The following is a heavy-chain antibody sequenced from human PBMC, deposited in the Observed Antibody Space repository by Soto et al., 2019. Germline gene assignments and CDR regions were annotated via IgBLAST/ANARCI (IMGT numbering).Heavy chain of an antibody. D-gene: IGHD3-3*01. CDR2: IIPIFGTA. Sequence: ASVKVSCKASGGTFSSYAISWVRQAPGQGLEWMGGIIPIFGTANYAQKFQGRVTITADESTSTAYMELSSLRSEDTAVYYCARSYYDFWSGYGSYYYYAMDVWGQGTTVTVSS. CDR3: ARSYYDFWSGYGSYYYYAMDV. J-gene: IGHJ6*02. V-gene: IGHV1-69*13. CDR1: GGTFSSYA.